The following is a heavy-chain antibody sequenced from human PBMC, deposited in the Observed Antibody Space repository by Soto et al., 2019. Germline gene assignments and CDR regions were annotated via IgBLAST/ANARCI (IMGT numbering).Heavy chain of an antibody. CDR3: TKGGYDLIYYFGMDV. V-gene: IGHV3-9*01. Sequence: VQLVESGGGVVQPGRSLSLSCAASGFMFSNYAMHWVRQAPGKGLEWVSGISSDGDTIAYADSVQGRFTVFRDNAKNSLYLQMNSLRAEDTALYYCTKGGYDLIYYFGMDVWGQGTTVTVSS. CDR1: GFMFSNYA. D-gene: IGHD5-12*01. CDR2: ISSDGDTI. J-gene: IGHJ6*02.